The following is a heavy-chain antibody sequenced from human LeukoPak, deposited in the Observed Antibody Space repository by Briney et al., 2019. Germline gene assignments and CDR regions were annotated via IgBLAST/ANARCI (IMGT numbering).Heavy chain of an antibody. J-gene: IGHJ5*02. CDR2: IYYSGST. CDR1: GGSFSGYY. D-gene: IGHD6-13*01. Sequence: PSETLSLTCAVYGGSFSGYYWSWIRQPPGKGLEWIGYIYYSGSTDYNPSLKSRVTISVDTSKNQFSLKLSSVTAADTAVYYCARDRGSSWYSSWFDPWGQGTLVTVSS. CDR3: ARDRGSSWYSSWFDP. V-gene: IGHV4-59*01.